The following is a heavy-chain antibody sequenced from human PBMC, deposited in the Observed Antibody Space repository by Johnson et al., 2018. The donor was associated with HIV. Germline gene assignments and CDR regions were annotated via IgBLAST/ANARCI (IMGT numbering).Heavy chain of an antibody. Sequence: QVQLVESGGGVVQPGRSLRLSCAASGFTFSDYAMHWVRQAPGKGLEWVASISSDGHNKYFADSVQGRFTISRDNSKNTLYLQMNSLRAEDTAVYYCARVPWSLDAFDIWGQGTMVTVSS. CDR3: ARVPWSLDAFDI. CDR1: GFTFSDYA. CDR2: ISSDGHNK. V-gene: IGHV3-30*14. J-gene: IGHJ3*02. D-gene: IGHD2-15*01.